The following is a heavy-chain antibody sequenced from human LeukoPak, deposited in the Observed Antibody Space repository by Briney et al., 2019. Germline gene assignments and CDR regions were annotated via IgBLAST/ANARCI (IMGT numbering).Heavy chain of an antibody. CDR3: ARDIVVVPAAHNNNWFDP. D-gene: IGHD2-2*01. J-gene: IGHJ5*02. Sequence: SVKVSCKASGGTFSSYAISWVRQAPGQGLEWMGGIIPIFGTANYAQKFQGRVTITADEPTSTAYMELSSLRSEDTAVYYCARDIVVVPAAHNNNWFDPWGQGTLVTVSS. CDR1: GGTFSSYA. V-gene: IGHV1-69*13. CDR2: IIPIFGTA.